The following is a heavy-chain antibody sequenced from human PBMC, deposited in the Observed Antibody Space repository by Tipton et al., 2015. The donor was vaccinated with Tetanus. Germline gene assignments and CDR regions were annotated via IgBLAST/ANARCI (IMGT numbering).Heavy chain of an antibody. J-gene: IGHJ1*01. CDR2: IYYSEST. D-gene: IGHD4-23*01. V-gene: IGHV4-30-4*01. CDR3: ARAGTTVVTPGYFQH. Sequence: TLSLTCTVSGGSISSGDYYWSWIRQPPGKGLEWIGYIYYSESTYYNPSLKSRVTISVDTSKNQFSLKLSSVTAADTAVYYCARAGTTVVTPGYFQHWGQGTLVTVSS. CDR1: GGSISSGDYY.